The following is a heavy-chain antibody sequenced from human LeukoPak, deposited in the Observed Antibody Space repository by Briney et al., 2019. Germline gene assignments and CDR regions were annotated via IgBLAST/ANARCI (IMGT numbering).Heavy chain of an antibody. Sequence: ASVKVSCKASGYTFASFGITWVRQAPGQGLEWMGWISAYNGNTHFAQSLQGRVSMTTDTSTSTAYMELRSLRSDDTAVYYCARELRSSPGDYWGQGTLVTVSS. CDR1: GYTFASFG. J-gene: IGHJ4*02. V-gene: IGHV1-18*01. CDR3: ARELRSSPGDY. D-gene: IGHD4-17*01. CDR2: ISAYNGNT.